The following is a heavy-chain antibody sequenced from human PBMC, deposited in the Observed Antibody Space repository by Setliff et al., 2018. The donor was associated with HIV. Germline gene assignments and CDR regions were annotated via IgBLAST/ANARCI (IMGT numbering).Heavy chain of an antibody. D-gene: IGHD3-22*01. Sequence: PGGSLRLSCAASGFTFSNAWMSWVRQAPGKWLEWVGRIKSKTDGGTTDYAAPVKGRFTISRDDSKNTLYLQLNSLKTEDTAVYYCARFDDSNGFDYWGQGTLVTVSS. V-gene: IGHV3-15*01. CDR1: GFTFSNAW. CDR2: IKSKTDGGTT. CDR3: ARFDDSNGFDY. J-gene: IGHJ4*02.